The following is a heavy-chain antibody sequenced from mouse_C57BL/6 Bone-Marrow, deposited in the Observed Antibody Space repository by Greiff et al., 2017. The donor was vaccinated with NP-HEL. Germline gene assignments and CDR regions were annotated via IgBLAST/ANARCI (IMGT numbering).Heavy chain of an antibody. D-gene: IGHD1-1*01. V-gene: IGHV1-82*01. CDR1: GYAFSSSW. CDR3: ARGSTVVAYYYAMDY. J-gene: IGHJ4*01. CDR2: IYPGDGDT. Sequence: VQLQQSGPELVKPGASVKISCKASGYAFSSSWMNWVKQRPGKGLEWIGRIYPGDGDTNYNGKFKGKATLTADKSSSTAYMQLSSLTSEDSAVYFCARGSTVVAYYYAMDYWGQGTSVTVSS.